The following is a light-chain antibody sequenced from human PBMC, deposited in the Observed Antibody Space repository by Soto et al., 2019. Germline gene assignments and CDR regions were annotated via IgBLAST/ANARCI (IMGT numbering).Light chain of an antibody. Sequence: QSALTQSPSASGSPGQSVTISCTGTSSDIGNYNSVSWYQQHPGKAPKVMIYDVTKRPSGVPDRFSGSKSGNTASLTVSALQAEDEADYYCSSYTDRNNLLFGTGTKLTVL. V-gene: IGLV2-8*01. CDR3: SSYTDRNNLL. CDR2: DVT. CDR1: SSDIGNYNS. J-gene: IGLJ1*01.